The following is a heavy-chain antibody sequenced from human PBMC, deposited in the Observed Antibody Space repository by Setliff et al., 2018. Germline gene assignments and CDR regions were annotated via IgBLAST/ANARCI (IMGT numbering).Heavy chain of an antibody. CDR1: GYIFRGYG. D-gene: IGHD3-22*01. CDR2: ISSYNGHT. Sequence: GASVKVSCKSSGYIFRGYGLSWVRQAPGQGLEWMGWISSYNGHTNYAPKVQGRVTMTTDTSTGTASMELSSLGSEDTAVYYCARDRNDNYESSGYYYAGGYMDVWGKGTTVTVSS. J-gene: IGHJ6*03. CDR3: ARDRNDNYESSGYYYAGGYMDV. V-gene: IGHV1-18*01.